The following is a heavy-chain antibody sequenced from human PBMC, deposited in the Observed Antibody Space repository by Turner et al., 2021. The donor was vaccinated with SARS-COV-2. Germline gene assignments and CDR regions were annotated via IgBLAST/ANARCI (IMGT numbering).Heavy chain of an antibody. V-gene: IGHV4-59*01. CDR3: ARDPGEGSFDY. Sequence: QVQLQESGPGLVKPSETLSLTCTVSGGSISSYYWSWIRQPPGKGREWIGYIYYSGSTNYNPPLKSRVTISVDTSKNQFSLKLSSVTAADTAVYYCARDPGEGSFDYWGQGTLVTVSS. D-gene: IGHD3-16*01. CDR1: GGSISSYY. CDR2: IYYSGST. J-gene: IGHJ4*02.